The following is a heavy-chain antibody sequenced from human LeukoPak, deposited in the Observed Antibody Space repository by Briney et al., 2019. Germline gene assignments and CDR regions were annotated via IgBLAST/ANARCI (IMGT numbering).Heavy chain of an antibody. V-gene: IGHV1-69*13. J-gene: IGHJ6*02. CDR1: GGTFSSYA. CDR2: IIPIFGTA. CDR3: ARDERHIVVVTVSRYYYYGMDV. Sequence: GASVKVSCKASGGTFSSYAISWVRQAPGQGLEWMGGIIPIFGTANYAQKFQGRVTITADESTSTAYMELSSLRSEDTAVYYCARDERHIVVVTVSRYYYYGMDVWGQGTTVTVSS. D-gene: IGHD2-21*02.